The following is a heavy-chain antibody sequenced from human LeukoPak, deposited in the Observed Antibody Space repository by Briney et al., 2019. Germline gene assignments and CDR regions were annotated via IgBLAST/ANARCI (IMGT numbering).Heavy chain of an antibody. Sequence: PSQTLSLTCTVSGGSISSGDYYWSWIRQPPGKGLEWIGYIYYSGSTNYNPSLKSRVTISVDMSKNQFSLKLSSLTAADTAVYYCARSRDGYNYFDYWGQGTLVTVSS. J-gene: IGHJ4*02. CDR3: ARSRDGYNYFDY. CDR1: GGSISSGDYY. D-gene: IGHD5-24*01. CDR2: IYYSGST. V-gene: IGHV4-31*03.